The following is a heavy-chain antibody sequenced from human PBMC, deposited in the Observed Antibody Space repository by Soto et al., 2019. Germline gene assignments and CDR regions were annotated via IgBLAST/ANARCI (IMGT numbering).Heavy chain of an antibody. CDR2: IYYSGST. V-gene: IGHV4-39*01. CDR1: GGSISCSSYY. Sequence: SETLSLTCTVSGGSISCSSYYWGWIRQPPGKGLEWIGSIYYSGSTYYNPSLKSRVTISVDTSKNQFSLKLSSVTAADTAVYYCARLGLWFGELRLLKNYYYYYGMDVWGQGTTVTVSS. CDR3: ARLGLWFGELRLLKNYYYYYGMDV. D-gene: IGHD3-10*01. J-gene: IGHJ6*02.